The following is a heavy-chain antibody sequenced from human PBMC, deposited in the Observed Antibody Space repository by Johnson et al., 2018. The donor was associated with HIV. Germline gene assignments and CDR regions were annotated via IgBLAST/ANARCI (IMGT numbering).Heavy chain of an antibody. CDR2: ISSDGSSK. D-gene: IGHD5-24*01. CDR3: ARGCRDGYTCDVFDV. J-gene: IGHJ3*01. CDR1: GFIFSTYA. Sequence: QVQVVESGGGVVQPGRSLRLSCAASGFIFSTYAMHWVRQVPGKGLEWVAVISSDGSSKQYADSVKDRLTFSRDNSKNTLYLQMNNLRAEDTALYFCARGCRDGYTCDVFDVWGQGTRVTVSS. V-gene: IGHV3-30*04.